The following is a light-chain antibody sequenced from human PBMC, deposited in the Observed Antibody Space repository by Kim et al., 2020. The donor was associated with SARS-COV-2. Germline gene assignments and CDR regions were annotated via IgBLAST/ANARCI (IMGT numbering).Light chain of an antibody. CDR2: DVS. Sequence: SALTQPASVSGSPGQSITISCTGTSSDVGGYNYVSWYQQHPGKAPKLMIYDVSKRPSGVSKRFSGSKSGDTASLTISGLQAEDEADYYCSSYTSSSTSLYVFGAGTKV. CDR1: SSDVGGYNY. CDR3: SSYTSSSTSLYV. V-gene: IGLV2-14*01. J-gene: IGLJ1*01.